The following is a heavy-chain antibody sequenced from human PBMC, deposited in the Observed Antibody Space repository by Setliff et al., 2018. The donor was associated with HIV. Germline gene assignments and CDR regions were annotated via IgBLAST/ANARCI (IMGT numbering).Heavy chain of an antibody. V-gene: IGHV4-61*02. J-gene: IGHJ4*02. CDR2: IYTSGSA. CDR1: GGSISSGNYY. D-gene: IGHD6-13*01. CDR3: GRDEHGFNSNWYGVD. Sequence: KTSETLSLTCTVSGGSISSGNYYLSWIRQAAGKGLEWIGRIYTSGSANYNPSLKSRVTISVDTSKNQFSLKLSSVTVADTALYYCGRDEHGFNSNWYGVDWGQGTLVTVSS.